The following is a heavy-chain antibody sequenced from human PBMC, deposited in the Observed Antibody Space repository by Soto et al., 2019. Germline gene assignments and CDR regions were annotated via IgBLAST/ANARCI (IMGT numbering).Heavy chain of an antibody. Sequence: SVKVSCKASGGTFSSYAISWVRQAPGQGLEWMGGIIPIFGTANYAQKFQGRVTITADESTSTAYMELSSLRSEDTAVYYCAREARNYGSGSYYTPNYFDYWGQGTLVTVSS. CDR3: AREARNYGSGSYYTPNYFDY. D-gene: IGHD3-10*01. CDR1: GGTFSSYA. V-gene: IGHV1-69*13. J-gene: IGHJ4*02. CDR2: IIPIFGTA.